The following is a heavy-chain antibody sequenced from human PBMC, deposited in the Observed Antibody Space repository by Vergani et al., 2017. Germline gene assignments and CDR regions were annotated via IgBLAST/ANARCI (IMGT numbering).Heavy chain of an antibody. CDR3: ARVVPAATWFDP. CDR2: INPSGGST. D-gene: IGHD2-2*01. J-gene: IGHJ5*02. CDR1: GYTFTSYY. V-gene: IGHV1-46*03. Sequence: QVQLVQSGAEVKKPGASVKVSCKASGYTFTSYYMHWVRQAPGQGLEWMGIINPSGGSTSYAQKFQGRVTMTRDTSTSTVYMEPSSLRSEDTAVYYCARVVPAATWFDPLGQGTLVTVSS.